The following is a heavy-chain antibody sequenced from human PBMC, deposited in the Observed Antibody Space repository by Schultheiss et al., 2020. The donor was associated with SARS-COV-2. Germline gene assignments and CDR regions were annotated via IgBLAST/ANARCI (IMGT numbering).Heavy chain of an antibody. CDR2: INHSGST. Sequence: SQTLSLTCAVYGGSFSGYYWSWIRQPPGKGLEWIGEINHSGSTNYNPSLKSRVTISVDTSKNQFSLKLSSVTAADTAVYYCARAHYYDSSGYYSGGAFDIWGQGTMVTVSS. J-gene: IGHJ3*02. V-gene: IGHV4-34*01. CDR1: GGSFSGYY. D-gene: IGHD3-22*01. CDR3: ARAHYYDSSGYYSGGAFDI.